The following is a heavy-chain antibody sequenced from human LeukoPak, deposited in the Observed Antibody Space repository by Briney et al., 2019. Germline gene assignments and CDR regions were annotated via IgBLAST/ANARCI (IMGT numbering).Heavy chain of an antibody. CDR1: GYTFTSYG. J-gene: IGHJ4*02. Sequence: GASVKVSCKASGYTFTSYGISWVRQAPGQGLEWMGWMSAYNSNTNYAQKLQGRVTMTTDTSTSTAYMELRSLRSDDTAVYYCARDEDYHILTGYERFDYWGQGTLVTVSS. CDR3: ARDEDYHILTGYERFDY. CDR2: MSAYNSNT. V-gene: IGHV1-18*01. D-gene: IGHD3-9*01.